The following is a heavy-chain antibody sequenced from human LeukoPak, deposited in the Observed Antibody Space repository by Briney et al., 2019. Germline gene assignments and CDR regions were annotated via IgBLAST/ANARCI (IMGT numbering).Heavy chain of an antibody. Sequence: GGSLRLSCAASGFTFSSYAMHWVRQAPGKGLEWVAVISYDGSNKYYADSVKGRFTISRDNSKNTLYLQMNSLRAEDTAVYYCARSPGIAEAGTFDYWGQGTLVTVSS. CDR3: ARSPGIAEAGTFDY. CDR2: ISYDGSNK. CDR1: GFTFSSYA. D-gene: IGHD6-19*01. J-gene: IGHJ4*02. V-gene: IGHV3-30*04.